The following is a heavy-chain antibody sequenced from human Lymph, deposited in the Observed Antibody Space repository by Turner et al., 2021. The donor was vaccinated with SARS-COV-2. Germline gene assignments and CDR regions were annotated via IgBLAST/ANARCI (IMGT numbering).Heavy chain of an antibody. CDR3: ARDWRAGNY. D-gene: IGHD3-3*01. J-gene: IGHJ4*02. CDR1: GFIFSSYA. Sequence: EVQLVESGGGLVLPGGSLRLSCAASGFIFSSYAMHWVRQAPGKGLEYVSAISSDGVSTYYANSVKGRFTISRDNSKNTLYLQMGSLRAEDMAVYYCARDWRAGNYWGQGTLVTVSS. CDR2: ISSDGVST. V-gene: IGHV3-64*01.